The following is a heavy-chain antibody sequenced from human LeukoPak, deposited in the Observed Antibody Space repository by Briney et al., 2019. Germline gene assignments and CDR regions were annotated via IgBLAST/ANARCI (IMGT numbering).Heavy chain of an antibody. CDR1: GFTFSSYA. V-gene: IGHV3-30-3*01. J-gene: IGHJ6*02. CDR2: ISYDGSNK. CDR3: ARDLLAVAAHYGMDV. D-gene: IGHD6-19*01. Sequence: GRSLRLSCAASGFTFSSYAMHWVRQAPGKGLEWVAVISYDGSNKYYADSVKGRFTISRDNSKNTLYLQMNSLRAEDTAVYYCARDLLAVAAHYGMDVWGQGTTVIVSS.